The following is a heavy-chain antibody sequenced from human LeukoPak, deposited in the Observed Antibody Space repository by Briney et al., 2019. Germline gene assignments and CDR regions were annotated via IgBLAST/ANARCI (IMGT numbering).Heavy chain of an antibody. D-gene: IGHD6-19*01. V-gene: IGHV3-7*01. Sequence: GGSLRLSCAASGFTFSTYWPSWVRQAPGKGLEWVANINQDGSEKYYVDSVRGRFTISRDNAKNSLYVQMNSLRTEDTAVYYCARVAVAGYDYWDQGTLVTVS. CDR1: GFTFSTYW. J-gene: IGHJ4*02. CDR3: ARVAVAGYDY. CDR2: INQDGSEK.